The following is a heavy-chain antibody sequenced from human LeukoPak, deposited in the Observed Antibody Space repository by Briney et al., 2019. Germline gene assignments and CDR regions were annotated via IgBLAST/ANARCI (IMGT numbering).Heavy chain of an antibody. CDR2: IRYDGTSK. V-gene: IGHV3-30*02. CDR1: GFTFSSYG. J-gene: IGHJ4*02. D-gene: IGHD3-22*01. Sequence: PGGSLRLSCAASGFTFSSYGMHWVRQAPGKGLEWAAFIRYDGTSKYYADSVKGRFTISRDNSKNTLYLQMNSLRAEDTALYYCASNYITMITKDYWGQGTLVTVSS. CDR3: ASNYITMITKDY.